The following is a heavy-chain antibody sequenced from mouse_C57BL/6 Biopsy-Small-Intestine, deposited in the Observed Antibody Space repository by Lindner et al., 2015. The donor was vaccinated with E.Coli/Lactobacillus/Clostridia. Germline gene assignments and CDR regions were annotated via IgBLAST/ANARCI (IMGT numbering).Heavy chain of an antibody. CDR1: GYAFSSSW. V-gene: IGHV1-82*01. Sequence: VQLQESGPELVKPGASVKISCQASGYAFSSSWMNWVKQRPGKGLEWIGRIYPGDGDTNYNGKFKDKATLTADKSSSTAYMQLSSLTSEDSAVYYCARGDDYDPYAMDYWGQGTSVTVSS. CDR3: ARGDDYDPYAMDY. J-gene: IGHJ4*01. D-gene: IGHD2-4*01. CDR2: IYPGDGDT.